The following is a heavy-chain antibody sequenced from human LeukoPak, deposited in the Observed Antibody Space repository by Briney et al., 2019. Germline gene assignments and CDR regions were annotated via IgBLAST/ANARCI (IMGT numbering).Heavy chain of an antibody. CDR2: IYYSGST. Sequence: SETLSLTCTVSGGSISSSSYYWGLIRQPPGKGLEWIGSIYYSGSTYYNPSLKSRVTISVDTSKNQFSLKLSSVTAADTAVYYCARVYSSGLAGKYFQHWGQGTLVTVSS. V-gene: IGHV4-39*07. J-gene: IGHJ1*01. CDR1: GGSISSSSYY. CDR3: ARVYSSGLAGKYFQH. D-gene: IGHD6-19*01.